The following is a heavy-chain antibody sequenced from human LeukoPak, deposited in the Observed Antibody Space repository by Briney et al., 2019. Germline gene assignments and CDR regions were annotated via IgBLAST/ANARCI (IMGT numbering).Heavy chain of an antibody. J-gene: IGHJ6*02. CDR3: ARDLCSAAAGTDYYYYYGMDV. V-gene: IGHV3-7*01. CDR1: GFTFSSYW. Sequence: GGSLRLSCAASGFTFSSYWMSWVRQAPGKGLEWVANIKQDGSEKYYVDSVKGRFTISRDNAKNSLYLQMNSLRAEDTAVYYCARDLCSAAAGTDYYYYYGMDVWGQGTTVTVSS. D-gene: IGHD6-13*01. CDR2: IKQDGSEK.